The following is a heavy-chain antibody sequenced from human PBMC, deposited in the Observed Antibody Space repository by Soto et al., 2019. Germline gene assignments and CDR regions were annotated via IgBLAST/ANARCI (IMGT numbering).Heavy chain of an antibody. CDR1: GYTFTAQY. V-gene: IGHV1-2*02. Sequence: ASVKVSCKASGYTFTAQYLHWVRKAPGEGLEWMGWINPTTGATRYAQKFQGMVTMTRDTSMSTAYLEVRSLRPDDRAVYYCPKGDSSWVSRFDPWGQGTLVTFSS. J-gene: IGHJ5*02. CDR3: PKGDSSWVSRFDP. CDR2: INPTTGAT. D-gene: IGHD6-19*01.